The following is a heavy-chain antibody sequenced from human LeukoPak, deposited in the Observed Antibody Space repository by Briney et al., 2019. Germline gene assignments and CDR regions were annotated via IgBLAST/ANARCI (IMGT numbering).Heavy chain of an antibody. CDR3: ARDRGYCSSTSCYSDWFDP. V-gene: IGHV1-2*02. CDR2: IHPNSGGT. J-gene: IGHJ5*02. Sequence: ASVKVSCKASGYTFTGYYMHWVRQAPGQGLEWMGWIHPNSGGTNYAQKFQGRVTMTRDTSISTAYMELSRLRSDDTAVYYCARDRGYCSSTSCYSDWFDPWGQGTLVTVSS. D-gene: IGHD2-2*01. CDR1: GYTFTGYY.